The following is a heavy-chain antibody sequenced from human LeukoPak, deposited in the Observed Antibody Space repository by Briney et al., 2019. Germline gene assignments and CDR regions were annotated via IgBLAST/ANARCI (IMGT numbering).Heavy chain of an antibody. D-gene: IGHD3-3*01. V-gene: IGHV4-34*01. CDR2: INHSGST. CDR1: GGSFSGYY. J-gene: IGHJ5*02. Sequence: SETLSLTCAVYGGSFSGYYWSWIRQPPGKGLEWIGEINHSGSTNYNPSLKSRVTISVDTSKNQFSLKLSSVTAADTAVYYCARFGVPPVWIDPWGKGNLVPVSS. CDR3: ARFGVPPVWIDP.